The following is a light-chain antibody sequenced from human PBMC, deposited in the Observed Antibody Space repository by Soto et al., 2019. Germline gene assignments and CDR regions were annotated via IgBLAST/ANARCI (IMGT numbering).Light chain of an antibody. V-gene: IGKV2-28*01. CDR1: QSILHSNGYNY. CDR3: MQALQTPLT. CDR2: LVS. Sequence: EIALTQSPLSLPVTPGEPASISCRSSQSILHSNGYNYVDWYLQKPGQSPQLLIYLVSNRASGVPDRFSGSGSGTDFTLKISRVEAEDVGLYYCMQALQTPLTFGQGTRLEIK. J-gene: IGKJ5*01.